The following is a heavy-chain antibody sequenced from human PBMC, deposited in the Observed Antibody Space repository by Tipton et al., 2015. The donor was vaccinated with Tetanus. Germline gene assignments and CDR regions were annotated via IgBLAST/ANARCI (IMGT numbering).Heavy chain of an antibody. CDR3: ASIPAGFHFGWFGY. V-gene: IGHV4-59*03. CDR2: ISYMVVT. J-gene: IGHJ4*02. CDR1: AASISSYY. D-gene: IGHD2-21*01. Sequence: TLSLTCTVSAASISSYYWTWIRQPPGKGLEWIGYISYMVVTKYSPTLKSRVTISLDTSKNPSSLTLTAVTTADTAIYHGASIPAGFHFGWFGYWVLGTLVSVSS.